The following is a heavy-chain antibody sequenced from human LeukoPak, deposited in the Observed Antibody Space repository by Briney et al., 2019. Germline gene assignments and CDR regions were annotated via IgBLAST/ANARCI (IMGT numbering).Heavy chain of an antibody. V-gene: IGHV3-7*01. CDR3: AREYACSSTSCSPLQDYYYYMDV. CDR1: GFTFSGYW. J-gene: IGHJ6*03. D-gene: IGHD2-2*01. CDR2: IKQDGSEK. Sequence: PGGSLRLSCAASGFTFSGYWMSWVRQAPGKGLEWVANIKQDGSEKYYVDSVKGRFTISRDNAKNSLYLQMNSLRAEDTAVYYCAREYACSSTSCSPLQDYYYYMDVWGKGTTVTVSS.